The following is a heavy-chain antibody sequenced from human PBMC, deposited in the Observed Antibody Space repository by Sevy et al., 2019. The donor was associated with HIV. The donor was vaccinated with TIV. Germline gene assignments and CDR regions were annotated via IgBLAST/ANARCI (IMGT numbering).Heavy chain of an antibody. D-gene: IGHD1-1*01. CDR2: IYFTGNT. CDR3: ARDSTTRPWVLDY. Sequence: KQSQTLSLTCSVSGGSISSYFWTWVRQSPGKGLEWIGNIYFTGNTDYSPSLKSRVTLSLDTSKSQFSLTLKSVTAADTAIYFCARDSTTRPWVLDYWGQGTLVTVSS. V-gene: IGHV4-59*01. CDR1: GGSISSYF. J-gene: IGHJ4*02.